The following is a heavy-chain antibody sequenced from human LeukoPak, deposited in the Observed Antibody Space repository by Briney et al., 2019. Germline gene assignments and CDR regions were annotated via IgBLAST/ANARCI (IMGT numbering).Heavy chain of an antibody. CDR3: ARTLMPSIHEAFHI. J-gene: IGHJ3*02. Sequence: KSSQTLSLTCTVSGGSITSGGYSWNWIRQPAGKGLEWIGRIHTSGNANYNPSLKSRVTFSVDTSKNHFSLNLSSVTVADTAIYYCARTLMPSIHEAFHIWGQGTTVTVSS. CDR2: IHTSGNA. CDR1: GGSITSGGYS. V-gene: IGHV4-61*02. D-gene: IGHD2-2*01.